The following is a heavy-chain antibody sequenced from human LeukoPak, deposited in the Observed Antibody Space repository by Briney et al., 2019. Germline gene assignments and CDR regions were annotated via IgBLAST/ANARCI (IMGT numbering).Heavy chain of an antibody. CDR2: IYYSGST. V-gene: IGHV4-59*08. J-gene: IGHJ6*02. CDR3: ASSPDYYYGMDV. Sequence: SETLSLTCTVSGGSISSYYWSWNRQPPGKGLEWIGYIYYSGSTNYNPSLKSRVTISVDTSKNQFSLKLSSVTAADTAVYYCASSPDYYYGMDVWGQGTTVTVSS. CDR1: GGSISSYY.